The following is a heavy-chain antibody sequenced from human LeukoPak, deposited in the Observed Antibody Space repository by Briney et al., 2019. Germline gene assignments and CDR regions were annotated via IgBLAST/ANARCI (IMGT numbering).Heavy chain of an antibody. V-gene: IGHV3-48*04. CDR2: ISSSSNTI. CDR1: GFTFSSFG. Sequence: GGSLRLSCAASGFTFSSFGMNWVRQAPGKGLEWVSYISSSSNTIYYADSVKGRFTISRDNAKNSLYLQMNSLRAEDTAVYYCARVLRPAAILGYFDYWGQGTLVTVSS. D-gene: IGHD2-2*01. J-gene: IGHJ4*02. CDR3: ARVLRPAAILGYFDY.